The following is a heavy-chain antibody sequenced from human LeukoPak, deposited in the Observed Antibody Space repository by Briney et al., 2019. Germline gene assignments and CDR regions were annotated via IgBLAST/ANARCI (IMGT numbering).Heavy chain of an antibody. CDR2: ISSSSTI. J-gene: IGHJ4*02. CDR3: AKVFYPAAGTGRVDFPFDY. CDR1: GFTFSSYS. D-gene: IGHD6-13*01. V-gene: IGHV3-48*01. Sequence: GGSLRLSCAASGFTFSSYSMNWVRQAPGKGLEWVSYISSSSTIYYADSVKGRFTISRDNAKNSLYLQMNSLRAEDTAVYYCAKVFYPAAGTGRVDFPFDYWGQGTLVTVSS.